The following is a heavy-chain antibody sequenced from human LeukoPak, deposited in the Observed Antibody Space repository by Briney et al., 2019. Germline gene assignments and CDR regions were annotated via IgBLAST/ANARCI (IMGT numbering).Heavy chain of an antibody. J-gene: IGHJ4*02. V-gene: IGHV1-69*02. Sequence: SVKVSCKASVGTFSSDTISWVRQAPGQGLEWVGRIIPMLGIANYTQKFQGRVTITADKSTSTAYRELSSLTSEDTAVYYCARLRRQPWLPVFWGQGTLVTVSS. D-gene: IGHD5-18*01. CDR2: IIPMLGIA. CDR3: ARLRRQPWLPVF. CDR1: VGTFSSDT.